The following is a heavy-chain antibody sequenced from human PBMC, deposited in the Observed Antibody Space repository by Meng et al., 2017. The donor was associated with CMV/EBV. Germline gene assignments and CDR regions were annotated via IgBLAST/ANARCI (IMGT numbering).Heavy chain of an antibody. CDR3: AKDQVDSSGWLTTFDY. V-gene: IGHV3-30*02. CDR2: IRYEGSNK. J-gene: IGHJ4*02. CDR1: GFTFSSYG. D-gene: IGHD6-19*01. Sequence: GGSLRLSCAASGFTFSSYGMHWVRQAPGKGLEWVAFIRYEGSNKYYADSVKGRFTISRDNSKNTLYLQMNSLRAEDTAVYYCAKDQVDSSGWLTTFDYWGQGTLVTVSS.